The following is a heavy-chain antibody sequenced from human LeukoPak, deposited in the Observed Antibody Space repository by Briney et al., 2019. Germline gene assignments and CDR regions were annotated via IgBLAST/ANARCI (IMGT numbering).Heavy chain of an antibody. CDR2: IYYSGST. CDR1: GGSISSYY. CDR3: ARGRTHARSYYFDY. D-gene: IGHD3-16*02. V-gene: IGHV4-59*01. J-gene: IGHJ4*02. Sequence: SETLSLTCAVSGGSISSYYWSWIRQPPGKGLEWIGYIYYSGSTNYNPSLRSRVTISVDTSKNQFSLKLSSVTAADTAVYYCARGRTHARSYYFDYWGQGTLVTVSS.